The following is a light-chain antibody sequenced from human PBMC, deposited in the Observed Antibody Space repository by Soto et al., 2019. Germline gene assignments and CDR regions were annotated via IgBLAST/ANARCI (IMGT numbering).Light chain of an antibody. CDR3: SSYTSSSTFV. CDR1: SSDVGGYNY. V-gene: IGLV2-14*01. J-gene: IGLJ1*01. CDR2: DVS. Sequence: LTQPASVSGSPGQSITISRTGTSSDVGGYNYVSWYQQHPGKAPKLMIYDVSNRPSGVSNRFSGSKSGNTASLTISGLQAEDEADYYCSSYTSSSTFVFGTGTKVTVL.